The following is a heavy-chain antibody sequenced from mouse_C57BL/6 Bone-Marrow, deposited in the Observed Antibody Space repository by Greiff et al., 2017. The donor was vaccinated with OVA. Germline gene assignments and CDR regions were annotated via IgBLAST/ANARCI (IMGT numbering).Heavy chain of an antibody. D-gene: IGHD2-12*01. CDR3: AIYDGGFAY. CDR1: GFSLTSYG. Sequence: QVQLQQSGPGLVQPSQSLSITCTVSGFSLTSYGVHWVRQSPGKGLAWLGVIWSGGSTDYNAAFISRLSISKDNSKSQVFFKMNSLQADDTAIYYCAIYDGGFAYWGQGTLVTVSA. V-gene: IGHV2-2*01. J-gene: IGHJ3*01. CDR2: IWSGGST.